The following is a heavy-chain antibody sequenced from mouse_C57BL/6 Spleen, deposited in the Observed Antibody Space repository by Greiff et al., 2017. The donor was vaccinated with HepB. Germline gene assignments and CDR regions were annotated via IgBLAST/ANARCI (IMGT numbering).Heavy chain of an antibody. CDR2: IYPGSGNT. J-gene: IGHJ4*01. D-gene: IGHD2-4*01. CDR1: GYTFTDYY. CDR3: ARGGDYRHYYAMDY. Sequence: QVQLQQSGAELVRPGASVKLSCKASGYTFTDYYINWVKQRPGQGLEWIARIYPGSGNTYYNEKFKGKATLTAEKSSSTAYMQLSGLTSEDSAVYFCARGGDYRHYYAMDYWGQGTSVTVSS. V-gene: IGHV1-76*01.